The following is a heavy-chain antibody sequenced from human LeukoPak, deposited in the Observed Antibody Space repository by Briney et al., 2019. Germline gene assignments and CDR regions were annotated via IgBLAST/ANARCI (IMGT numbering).Heavy chain of an antibody. D-gene: IGHD3-10*01. V-gene: IGHV1-8*01. CDR3: ATSYYYGSGSYRLLDY. CDR2: MNPNSGNT. Sequence: ASVKVSCKASGYTFTSYDINWVRQATGQGLEWMGWMNPNSGNTGYAQKFQGRVTMTRNTSISTAYMELSSLRSEDTAVYYCATSYYYGSGSYRLLDYWGQGTLVTVSS. CDR1: GYTFTSYD. J-gene: IGHJ4*02.